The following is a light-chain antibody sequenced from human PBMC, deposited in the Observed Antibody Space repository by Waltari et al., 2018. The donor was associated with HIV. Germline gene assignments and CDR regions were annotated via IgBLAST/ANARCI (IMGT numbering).Light chain of an antibody. CDR3: QHLNSYPPFT. Sequence: DIHLTQSPSFMSASVGDRVTITCRASQAITSNLAWYPRKPRQAPKLLLYAASSLPSGVPSRVSGSASGTEFTLTIRRLQPEDFWTYYCQHLNSYPPFTFGPGTTVD. J-gene: IGKJ3*01. CDR1: QAITSN. V-gene: IGKV1-9*01. CDR2: AAS.